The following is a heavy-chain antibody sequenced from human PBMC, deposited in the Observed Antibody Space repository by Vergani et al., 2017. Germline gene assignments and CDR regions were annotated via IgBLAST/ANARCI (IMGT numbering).Heavy chain of an antibody. D-gene: IGHD6-19*01. CDR1: GGTFSSYA. V-gene: IGHV1-69*01. CDR3: ARDNPRTLAVAGLGGYYYYYGMDV. Sequence: QVQLVQSGAEVKKPGSSVKVSCKASGGTFSSYAISWVRQAPGQGLEWMGGIIPIFGTANYAQKFQGRVTITADESTSTAYMELSSLRSEDTAVYYCARDNPRTLAVAGLGGYYYYYGMDVWGQGTTVTVSS. CDR2: IIPIFGTA. J-gene: IGHJ6*02.